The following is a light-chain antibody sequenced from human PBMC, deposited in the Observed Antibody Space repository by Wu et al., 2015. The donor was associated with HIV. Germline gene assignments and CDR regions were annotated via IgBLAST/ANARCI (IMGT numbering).Light chain of an antibody. CDR2: GAS. J-gene: IGKJ1*01. CDR1: QSINSNF. CDR3: QQYGGSPPT. V-gene: IGKV3-20*01. Sequence: EIVLTQSPGTLSMSPGESATLSCRASQSINSNFLAWYLQKPGQAPRLLIYGASNRATGIPDRFGGSGSGTDFTLTISRLEPEDFAVYFCQQYGGSPPTFGQGTKVEIK.